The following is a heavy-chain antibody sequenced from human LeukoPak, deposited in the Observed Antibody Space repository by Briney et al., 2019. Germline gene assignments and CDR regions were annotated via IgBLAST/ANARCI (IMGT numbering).Heavy chain of an antibody. CDR3: ARDKTTAPILWFAP. D-gene: IGHD2-21*01. J-gene: IGHJ5*02. CDR1: GFTFHNYV. Sequence: GGSLRLSCAASGFTFHNYVMHWVRQVPGRGLEWVALVNYGSTIRYYADSVKGRFTISRDNNKNSLYLEMNNLRTEDTAFYYCARDKTTAPILWFAPWGQGTLVTVSS. V-gene: IGHV3-43*02. CDR2: VNYGSTIR.